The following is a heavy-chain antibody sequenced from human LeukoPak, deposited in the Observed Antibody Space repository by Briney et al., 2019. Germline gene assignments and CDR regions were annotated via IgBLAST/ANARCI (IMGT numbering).Heavy chain of an antibody. J-gene: IGHJ4*02. CDR2: ISYDAKSN. CDR3: ARVGYSSGWRAPDFDY. D-gene: IGHD6-19*01. Sequence: GRSLRLSCVTSGFTFSSYGMHWVRQVPGKGLEWVAVISYDAKSNYHVDSVRGRFTISRDNSKNTLYLQMNSLRAEDTAFYYCARVGYSSGWRAPDFDYWGQGTLVTVSS. V-gene: IGHV3-30*03. CDR1: GFTFSSYG.